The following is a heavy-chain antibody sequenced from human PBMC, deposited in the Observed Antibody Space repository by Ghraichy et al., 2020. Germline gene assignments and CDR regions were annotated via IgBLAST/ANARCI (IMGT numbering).Heavy chain of an antibody. CDR1: GFTFSSYT. V-gene: IGHV3-23*01. D-gene: IGHD1-26*01. J-gene: IGHJ5*02. CDR3: AEEEPESPQAPFRWIDP. Sequence: GGSLRLSCAASGFTFSSYTICWVRQTPGKGLEWVSAISGSGGDTYYAASEKGRFTLSRDNSKNTLYLQINRQRAEDTAVYYCAEEEPESPQAPFRWIDPWGRGTLVTVSS. CDR2: ISGSGGDT.